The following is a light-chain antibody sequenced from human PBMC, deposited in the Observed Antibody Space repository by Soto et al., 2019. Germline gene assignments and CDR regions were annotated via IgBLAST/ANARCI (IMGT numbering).Light chain of an antibody. CDR3: SSYTSSNTLV. J-gene: IGLJ3*02. CDR1: SSDVGGYKY. CDR2: EVG. V-gene: IGLV2-14*01. Sequence: QSVLTQHASVSGSPGQSITISCTGTSSDVGGYKYVSWYQQHPGKAPKLMIYEVGNRPSGVSQRFSGSKSGNTASLTIFGLQAEDEADYYCSSYTSSNTLVFGGGTKVTVL.